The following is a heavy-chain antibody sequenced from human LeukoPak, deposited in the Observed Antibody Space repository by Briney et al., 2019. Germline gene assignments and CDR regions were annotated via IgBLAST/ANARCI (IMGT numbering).Heavy chain of an antibody. Sequence: GRSLRLSCAASGFTFSNYGMHWVRQAPGKGLEWVAVISYDGSKKYYADSVKGRFTFSRDNSKSTLYLQMDTLRAEDTAVYYCASGEQQLVVGGIDYWGQGTLVTVSS. V-gene: IGHV3-30*03. D-gene: IGHD6-13*01. CDR3: ASGEQQLVVGGIDY. CDR1: GFTFSNYG. J-gene: IGHJ4*02. CDR2: ISYDGSKK.